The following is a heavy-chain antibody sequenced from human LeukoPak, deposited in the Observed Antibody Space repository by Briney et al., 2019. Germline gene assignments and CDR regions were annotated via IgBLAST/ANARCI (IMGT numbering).Heavy chain of an antibody. V-gene: IGHV3-7*05. CDR3: ARGWELDT. Sequence: GGSLRLSCAASGFPFSRYWLSWVRQAPGKGLEWVANIKQDGSEKYYVDSVKGRLTISRDNAKNSLYLQMNSLRVEDTAVYYCARGWELDTWGQGTLVTVSS. CDR1: GFPFSRYW. J-gene: IGHJ5*02. D-gene: IGHD1-26*01. CDR2: IKQDGSEK.